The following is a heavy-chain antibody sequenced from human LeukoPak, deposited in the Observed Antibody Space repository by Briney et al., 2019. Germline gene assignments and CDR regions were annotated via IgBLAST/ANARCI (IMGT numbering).Heavy chain of an antibody. CDR3: PRARFVVVPAASPSPSVAYYYYGMDV. J-gene: IGHJ6*02. CDR2: INHSGST. V-gene: IGHV4-34*01. CDR1: GGSFSGYY. D-gene: IGHD2-2*01. Sequence: SETLSLTCAVYGGSFSGYYWSWIRQPPGKGLEWIGEINHSGSTNYNPSLKSRVTISVDTSKNQFSLKLSSVTAADTAVYYCPRARFVVVPAASPSPSVAYYYYGMDVWGQGPTVTVSS.